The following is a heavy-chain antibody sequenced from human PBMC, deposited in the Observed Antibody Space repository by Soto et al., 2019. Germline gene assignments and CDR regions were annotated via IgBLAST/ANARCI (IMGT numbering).Heavy chain of an antibody. D-gene: IGHD3-22*01. CDR1: GFTVSSNY. CDR2: IYSGGST. J-gene: IGHJ4*02. Sequence: EVQLVESGGGLIQPGGSLRLSCAASGFTVSSNYMSWVRQAPGKGLEWVSVIYSGGSTYYADSVKGRFTISRDNSKNTLYLQMNSLRAEDTAVYYCASYYYDSSTSFDYWGQGTLVTVSS. CDR3: ASYYYDSSTSFDY. V-gene: IGHV3-53*01.